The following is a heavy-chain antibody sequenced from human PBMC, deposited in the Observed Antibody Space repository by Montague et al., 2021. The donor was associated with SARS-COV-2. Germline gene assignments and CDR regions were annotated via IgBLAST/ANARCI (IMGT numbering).Heavy chain of an antibody. J-gene: IGHJ5*02. CDR2: IYYSGST. CDR1: GGSISSSSWN. V-gene: IGHV4-39*01. Sequence: SETLSLTCTVSGGSISSSSWNWGWIRQPPGKGLEWIGSIYYSGSTYYXPSLQSRVTISVDTSKNQLSLKLSSVTAADTAVYYCARLDAGWLRRDSWVDPWGQGTLVTVSS. CDR3: ARLDAGWLRRDSWVDP. D-gene: IGHD5-12*01.